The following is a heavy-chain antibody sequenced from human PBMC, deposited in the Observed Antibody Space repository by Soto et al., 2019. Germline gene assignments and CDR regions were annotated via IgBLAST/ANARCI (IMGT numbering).Heavy chain of an antibody. CDR3: ARNLFIEVGPAAGLFDI. Sequence: PGGSLRLSCEASGFTLRNYWMSWVRQIPGKGLKWVANIRQDGRETFYVDSVEGRFTISRDNAKNSLYLQVNSLRAEDTAVYYCARNLFIEVGPAAGLFDIWGQGTLVTVSS. J-gene: IGHJ3*02. CDR2: IRQDGRET. V-gene: IGHV3-7*04. CDR1: GFTLRNYW. D-gene: IGHD2-2*01.